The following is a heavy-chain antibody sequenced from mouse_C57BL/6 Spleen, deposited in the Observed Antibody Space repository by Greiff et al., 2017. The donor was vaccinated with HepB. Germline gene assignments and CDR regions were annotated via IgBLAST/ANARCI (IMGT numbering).Heavy chain of an antibody. CDR3: TISTMVTTDYFDV. Sequence: QVQLQQSGPGLVQPSQSLSITCTVSGFSLTSYGVHWVRQSPGKGLEWLGVIWSGGSTDYNAAFISRLSISKDNSKSQVFFKMNSLQADDTAIYYCTISTMVTTDYFDVWGTGTTVTVSS. V-gene: IGHV2-2*01. CDR1: GFSLTSYG. D-gene: IGHD2-2*01. CDR2: IWSGGST. J-gene: IGHJ1*03.